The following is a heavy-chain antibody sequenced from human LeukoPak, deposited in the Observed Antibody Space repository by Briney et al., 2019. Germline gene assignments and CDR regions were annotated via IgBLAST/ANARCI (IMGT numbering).Heavy chain of an antibody. CDR3: AKDLYSNYGPADY. D-gene: IGHD4-11*01. Sequence: GGSLRLSCAASGFTFSSYAMSWVRQAPGKGLEWVSTINGGGVNTHYADSVGGRFTISRDNSKNSLFLQMNSLRDEDTAVYYCAKDLYSNYGPADYWGQGNLVTVSS. CDR2: INGGGVNT. CDR1: GFTFSSYA. V-gene: IGHV3-23*01. J-gene: IGHJ4*02.